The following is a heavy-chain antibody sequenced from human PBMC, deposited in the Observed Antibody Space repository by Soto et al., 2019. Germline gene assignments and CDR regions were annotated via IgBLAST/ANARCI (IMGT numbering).Heavy chain of an antibody. CDR2: INPSGGST. CDR3: VAIAAAGTSTSSVHY. D-gene: IGHD6-13*01. CDR1: GYTFTSYY. J-gene: IGHJ4*02. V-gene: IGHV1-46*01. Sequence: GASVKVSCKASGYTFTSYYMHWVRQAPGQGLEWMGIINPSGGSTSYAQKFQGRVTMTRDTSTSTVYMELSSLRSEDTAVYYCVAIAAAGTSTSSVHYWGQGTLVTVSS.